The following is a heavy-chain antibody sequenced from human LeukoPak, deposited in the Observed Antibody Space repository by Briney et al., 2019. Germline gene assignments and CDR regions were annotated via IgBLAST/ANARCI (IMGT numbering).Heavy chain of an antibody. Sequence: GGFLRLSCAASGFTFRSYEMHWVRLAPGKGLTWVSRINSDGTKTDYADSVKGRFTISRDNSKNTLYLQMNSLRAEDTAVYYCASLTYYYDSSGFGFDYWGQGTLVTVSS. CDR3: ASLTYYYDSSGFGFDY. V-gene: IGHV3-74*01. CDR2: INSDGTKT. CDR1: GFTFRSYE. D-gene: IGHD3-22*01. J-gene: IGHJ4*02.